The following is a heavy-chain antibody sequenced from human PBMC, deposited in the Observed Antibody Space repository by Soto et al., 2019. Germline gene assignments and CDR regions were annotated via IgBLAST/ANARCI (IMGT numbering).Heavy chain of an antibody. Sequence: QVQLVQSGSEVKMPGSSVRVSCKAVGGTFSDYVISWVRQAPGQGLEWMGGIIAMSGTVNNAQKFQDRVTITADESTSTAYMELSSLRSEDTAIYYCAREAGYNWFDPWGQGTLVTVSS. CDR1: GGTFSDYV. V-gene: IGHV1-69*01. CDR3: AREAGYNWFDP. D-gene: IGHD6-13*01. J-gene: IGHJ5*02. CDR2: IIAMSGTV.